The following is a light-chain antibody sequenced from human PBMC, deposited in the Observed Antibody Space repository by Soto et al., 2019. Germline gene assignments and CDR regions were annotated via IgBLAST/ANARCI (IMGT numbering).Light chain of an antibody. CDR3: QQRSNWPPFT. CDR1: QSVSNDF. CDR2: GAS. J-gene: IGKJ3*01. V-gene: IGKV3D-20*02. Sequence: EIVLTQSPGILSLSPGERATLSCRASQSVSNDFLAWYQQKPGQAPRLLIYGASTRATDVPDRFSGSGSGADFTLSISRLEPEDFAVYYCQQRSNWPPFTFGPGTKVDIK.